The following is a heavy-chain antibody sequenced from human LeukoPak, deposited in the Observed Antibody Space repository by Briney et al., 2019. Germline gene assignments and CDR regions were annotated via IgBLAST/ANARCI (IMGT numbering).Heavy chain of an antibody. D-gene: IGHD6-6*01. Sequence: GGSLRLSCEASGFTFSTFPMHWVRQTPDKGLEWVAVISNDGRDVYYADSVKGRFTISRDNSKNTLYLQMHSVSPEDTAVVYCARVGRVSIYLSYMDVWGKGTTVTVSS. J-gene: IGHJ6*03. V-gene: IGHV3-30*04. CDR2: ISNDGRDV. CDR3: ARVGRVSIYLSYMDV. CDR1: GFTFSTFP.